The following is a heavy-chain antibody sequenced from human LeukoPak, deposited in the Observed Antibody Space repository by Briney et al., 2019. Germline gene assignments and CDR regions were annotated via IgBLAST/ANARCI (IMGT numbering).Heavy chain of an antibody. V-gene: IGHV1-18*04. CDR3: AREPAGIYYDSSGYPLDY. CDR2: ISPYNGNT. CDR1: GYTFNTYG. Sequence: GASVKVSCKASGYTFNTYGITWVRQAPGQGLEWMGWISPYNGNTNYAQKLQGRVTMTTDTSTSTAYMELRSLRSDDTAVYYCAREPAGIYYDSSGYPLDYWGQGTLVTVSS. J-gene: IGHJ4*02. D-gene: IGHD3-22*01.